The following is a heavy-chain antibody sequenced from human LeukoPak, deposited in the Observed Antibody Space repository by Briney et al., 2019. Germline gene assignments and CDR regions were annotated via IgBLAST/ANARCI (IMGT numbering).Heavy chain of an antibody. J-gene: IGHJ6*02. CDR1: GFTVSSNY. D-gene: IGHD1-26*01. CDR3: ARGGSRPLYYYYYGMDV. Sequence: GGSLRLSCAASGFTVSSNYMSWVRQAPGKGLEWVSVIYSGGSTYYADSVKGRFTISRDNSKNTLYLQMNSLRAEDTAVYYCARGGSRPLYYYYYGMDVWGQGTRSPSP. V-gene: IGHV3-53*01. CDR2: IYSGGST.